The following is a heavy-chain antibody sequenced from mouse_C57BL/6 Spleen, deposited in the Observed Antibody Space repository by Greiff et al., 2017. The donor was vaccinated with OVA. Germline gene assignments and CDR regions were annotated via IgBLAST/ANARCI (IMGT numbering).Heavy chain of an antibody. V-gene: IGHV2-5*01. D-gene: IGHD2-4*01. CDR3: AKNSDYDVWAWFAY. CDR2: IWRGGST. CDR1: GFSLTSYG. J-gene: IGHJ3*01. Sequence: VQLQQSGPGLVQPSQSLTIPCPVSGFSLTSYGVHWVRQSPGQGLEWLGVIWRGGSTDYNAAFMSRLSITKDNSKSQVFFKMNSLQADDTAIYYCAKNSDYDVWAWFAYWGQGTLVTVSA.